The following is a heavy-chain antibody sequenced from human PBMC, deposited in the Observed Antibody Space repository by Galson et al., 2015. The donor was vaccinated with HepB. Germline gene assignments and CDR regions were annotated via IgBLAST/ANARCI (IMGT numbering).Heavy chain of an antibody. CDR2: ISSSSSTI. Sequence: SLRLSCAASGFSFSSYSVNWVRQAPGKGLEWVSYISSSSSTIYYADSVKGRFTISRDNAKNSLYLHMNSLRAEDTAVYYCARANNYYYGMDVWGQGTTVTVSS. CDR3: ARANNYYYGMDV. CDR1: GFSFSSYS. J-gene: IGHJ6*02. V-gene: IGHV3-48*04.